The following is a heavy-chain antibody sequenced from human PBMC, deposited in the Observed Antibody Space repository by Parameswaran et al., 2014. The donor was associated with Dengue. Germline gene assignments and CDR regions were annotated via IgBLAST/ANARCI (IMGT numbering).Heavy chain of an antibody. CDR3: AHVPAADLYFYGMDV. D-gene: IGHD2-2*01. J-gene: IGHJ6*02. V-gene: IGHV1-69*01. Sequence: SWVRQAPGQGLEWMGGIIPIFGTANYAQKFQGRVTITADESTSTAYMELSSLRSEDTAVYYCAHVPAADLYFYGMDVWGQGTTVTVSS. CDR2: IIPIFGTA.